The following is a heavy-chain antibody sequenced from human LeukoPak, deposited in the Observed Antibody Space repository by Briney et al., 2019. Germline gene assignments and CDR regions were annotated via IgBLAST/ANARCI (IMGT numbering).Heavy chain of an antibody. CDR1: GFTFSSYA. CDR2: ISGSGGST. V-gene: IGHV3-23*01. Sequence: GGSLRLSCAASGFTFSSYAMSRVRQAPGKGLEGVSAISGSGGSTYYADSVKGRFTISRDNSKNTLYLQMNSLRAEDTAVYYCAKDPGYCSSTSCYFGYYYYGMDVWGQGTTVTVSS. J-gene: IGHJ6*02. CDR3: AKDPGYCSSTSCYFGYYYYGMDV. D-gene: IGHD2-2*03.